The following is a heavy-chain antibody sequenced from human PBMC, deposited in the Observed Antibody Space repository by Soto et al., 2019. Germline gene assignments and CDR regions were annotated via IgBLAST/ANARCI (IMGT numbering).Heavy chain of an antibody. D-gene: IGHD1-20*01. Sequence: GGSLRLSCAASGFTFTNYGFHWVRQAPGKGLEWVAAIWSDGNNRYNGGAVEGRFTISKDNSKNVLYLQMNDLRVEDTALYYCARDSIRVPADFDYWGQGTLVTVSS. V-gene: IGHV3-33*01. CDR1: GFTFTNYG. J-gene: IGHJ4*02. CDR2: IWSDGNNR. CDR3: ARDSIRVPADFDY.